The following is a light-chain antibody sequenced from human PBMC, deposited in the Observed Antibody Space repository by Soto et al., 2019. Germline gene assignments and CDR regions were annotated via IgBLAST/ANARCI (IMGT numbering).Light chain of an antibody. CDR1: SSDVGGYNS. V-gene: IGLV2-11*01. Sequence: QSALTQPRSVSGSPGQSVTISCTGTSSDVGGYNSVSWYQQHPGKAPKLIIYDVSKRPSGVPDRSSGSKSGNTASLTISGLQAEYEADYYCFSYAGSYIYVFGTGTKLTVL. J-gene: IGLJ1*01. CDR2: DVS. CDR3: FSYAGSYIYV.